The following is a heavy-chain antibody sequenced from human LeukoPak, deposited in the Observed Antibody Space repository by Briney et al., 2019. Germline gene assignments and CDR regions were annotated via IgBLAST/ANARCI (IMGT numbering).Heavy chain of an antibody. D-gene: IGHD3-16*01. V-gene: IGHV3-48*03. CDR1: GFTFSSYE. CDR3: ASRGPADAFDI. J-gene: IGHJ3*02. CDR2: ISSSGSTI. Sequence: GGSLRLSCAASGFTFSSYEMNWVRQAPGKGLEWVSYISSSGSTIYYADSVKGRFTISRDNAKNSLYLQMNSLIAEDTAVYYCASRGPADAFDIWGQGTMVTVSS.